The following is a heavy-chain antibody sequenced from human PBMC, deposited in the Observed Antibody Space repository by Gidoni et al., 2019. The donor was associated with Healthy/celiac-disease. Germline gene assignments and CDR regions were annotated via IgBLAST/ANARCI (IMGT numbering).Heavy chain of an antibody. D-gene: IGHD1-26*01. CDR2: ISGSGGST. CDR3: ARYSGSYNPPGTPFDY. CDR1: GFTFSSYA. Sequence: EVQLLESGGGLLQPGGSLRLSCAASGFTFSSYAMSWVRQAPGKGLEWVSAISGSGGSTYYADAVKGRFTIYRDNSKNTLYLQMNSLRAEDTAVYYCARYSGSYNPPGTPFDYWGQGTLVTVSS. J-gene: IGHJ4*02. V-gene: IGHV3-23*01.